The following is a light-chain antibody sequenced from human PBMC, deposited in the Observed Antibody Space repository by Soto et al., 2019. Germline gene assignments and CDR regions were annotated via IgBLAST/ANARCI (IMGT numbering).Light chain of an antibody. Sequence: DIQMTQSPSSLSASVGDRVTITCRASQTISTYVTWYQQKPGKAPKALISDASTLQSGVPSRFIGSGSGTDCTLIIGRLQPEDIETYYCQQSFSSLRSFGGGTQVDIK. V-gene: IGKV1-39*01. CDR2: DAS. J-gene: IGKJ4*01. CDR1: QTISTY. CDR3: QQSFSSLRS.